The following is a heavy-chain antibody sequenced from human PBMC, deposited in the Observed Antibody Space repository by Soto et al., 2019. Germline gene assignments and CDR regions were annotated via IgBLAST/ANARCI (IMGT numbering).Heavy chain of an antibody. V-gene: IGHV1-18*01. CDR1: GYTFTTHG. Sequence: GASVKVSCKASGYTFTTHGISWVRQVPGQGLEWMGWVRGDNGHTNYAQSLQGRVTMTTDTSTNTAYMELRSLRAEDTAVYYCVQTTGWPGFDFWGQGTLVTVSS. J-gene: IGHJ4*02. D-gene: IGHD6-19*01. CDR2: VRGDNGHT. CDR3: VQTTGWPGFDF.